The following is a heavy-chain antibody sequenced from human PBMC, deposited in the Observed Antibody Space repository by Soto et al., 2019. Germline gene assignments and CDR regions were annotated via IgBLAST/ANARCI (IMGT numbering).Heavy chain of an antibody. CDR1: GTSMSGHF. V-gene: IGHV4-59*11. CDR2: GYYSGST. D-gene: IGHD3-10*01. CDR3: ARGVYLSLVRTGWFDP. J-gene: IGHJ5*02. Sequence: QVQLQESGPGLVKASETLSLTCTVSGTSMSGHFWSWMRQPPGKGLEWIGYGYYSGSTLYNPSLKSRVTISLDTSETPFSLRLNSVTSADTAVYYCARGVYLSLVRTGWFDPWGQGTLVTVSS.